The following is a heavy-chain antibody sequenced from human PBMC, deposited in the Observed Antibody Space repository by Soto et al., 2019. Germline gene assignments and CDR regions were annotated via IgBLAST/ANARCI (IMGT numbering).Heavy chain of an antibody. CDR2: ISCTDDYT. D-gene: IGHD2-2*01. V-gene: IGHV3-23*01. Sequence: PWGTLSLSCAASGFSFSSIALTSVRQPPGGGLEWGSSISCTDDYTYYADSVESRFTISIDNALNTLVLRMNNLTADDTAVYYCAKSSRQYASAIHAFFAPWGLGTLVTVSS. J-gene: IGHJ5*02. CDR3: AKSSRQYASAIHAFFAP. CDR1: GFSFSSIA.